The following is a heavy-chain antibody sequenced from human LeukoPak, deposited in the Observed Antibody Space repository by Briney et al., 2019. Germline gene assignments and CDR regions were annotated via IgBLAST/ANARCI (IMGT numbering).Heavy chain of an antibody. D-gene: IGHD6-19*01. V-gene: IGHV4-34*01. Sequence: SETLSLTCAVYGGSLSGYYWSWIRQPPGKGLEWIGEINHSGSTNYNPSLKSRVTISVDTSKNQFSLKLSSVTAADTAVYYCARGRSSGWYTQRYFDYWGQGTLVTVSS. CDR1: GGSLSGYY. J-gene: IGHJ4*02. CDR2: INHSGST. CDR3: ARGRSSGWYTQRYFDY.